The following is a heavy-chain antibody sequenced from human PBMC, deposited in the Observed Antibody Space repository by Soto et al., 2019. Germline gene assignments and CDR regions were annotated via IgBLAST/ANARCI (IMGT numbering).Heavy chain of an antibody. Sequence: GSSVQVSCKASGGTFSSYAISWVRQALGQGLEWMGGIIPIFGTANYAQKFQGRVTITADKSTSTAYMELSSLRSEDTAVYYCARGVFSRITMVRGVQYYDYGMDVWG. CDR3: ARGVFSRITMVRGVQYYDYGMDV. D-gene: IGHD3-10*01. CDR2: IIPIFGTA. V-gene: IGHV1-69*06. J-gene: IGHJ6*02. CDR1: GGTFSSYA.